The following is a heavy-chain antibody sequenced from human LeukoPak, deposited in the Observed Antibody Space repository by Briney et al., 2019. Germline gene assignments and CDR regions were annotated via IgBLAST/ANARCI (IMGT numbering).Heavy chain of an antibody. Sequence: SETLSLTCAVYGGSFSGYYWSWIRQPPGKGLEWIGEINHSGSTNYNPSLRSRVTISVDTSKNQFSLKLSSVTAADTAVYYCARGYRSTVGYWGQGTLVTVSS. CDR3: ARGYRSTVGY. V-gene: IGHV4-34*01. CDR1: GGSFSGYY. D-gene: IGHD4-17*01. J-gene: IGHJ4*02. CDR2: INHSGST.